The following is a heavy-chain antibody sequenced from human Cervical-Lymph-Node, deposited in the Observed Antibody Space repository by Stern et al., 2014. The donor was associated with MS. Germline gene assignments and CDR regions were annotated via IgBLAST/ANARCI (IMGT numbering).Heavy chain of an antibody. CDR1: GLSIAGHA. CDR3: AKDLRYYYALGSPPHLDS. CDR2: VSGSGGST. D-gene: IGHD3-10*01. J-gene: IGHJ4*02. V-gene: IGHV3-23*04. Sequence: EVQLVQSGGGLVQPGGSLTLSCEASGLSIAGHAISWVRQAPGKGLEWVAGVSGSGGSTYFAKSVKGRFTISRDNSKNTVHLQMNSLRVDDSALYYCAKDLRYYYALGSPPHLDSWGQGTRVTVSS.